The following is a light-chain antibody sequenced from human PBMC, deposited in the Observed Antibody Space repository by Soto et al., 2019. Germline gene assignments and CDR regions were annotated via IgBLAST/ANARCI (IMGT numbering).Light chain of an antibody. Sequence: QSVLTQPPSVSGAPGQRVTISCTGRSSNIGAGYDVHWYQHLPGTAPKLLIYGNTNRPSGVPDRFSGSTSGSSASLAITGLQAEDEADYYCQSYDSSLSVVFGGGTKLTVL. CDR2: GNT. CDR3: QSYDSSLSVV. J-gene: IGLJ2*01. CDR1: SSNIGAGYD. V-gene: IGLV1-40*01.